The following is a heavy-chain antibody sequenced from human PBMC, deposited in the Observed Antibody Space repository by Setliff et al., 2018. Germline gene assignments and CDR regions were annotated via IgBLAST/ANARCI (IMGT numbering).Heavy chain of an antibody. CDR1: GYTFIYYY. Sequence: GASVKVSCKASGYTFIYYYIHWVRQAPGQGLEWMGLINPSGGGIIYARKFQGRVTMARETSTSTVYMELSGLRSEDTAVYYCARVYLAGSGWDKANALDIWGQGTMVTVSS. CDR2: INPSGGGI. J-gene: IGHJ3*02. CDR3: ARVYLAGSGWDKANALDI. V-gene: IGHV1-46*03. D-gene: IGHD6-19*01.